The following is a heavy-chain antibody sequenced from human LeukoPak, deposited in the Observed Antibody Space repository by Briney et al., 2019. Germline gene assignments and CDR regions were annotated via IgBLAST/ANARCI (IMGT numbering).Heavy chain of an antibody. CDR1: GFTFSSYA. CDR3: AIDGGVCSSTSCYPYPFDY. Sequence: GGSLRLSCAASGFTFSSYAMHWVRQAPGKGLEWVAVISHDGSNKYYADSVKGRFTISRDNSKNTLYLQMNSLRAEDTAVYYCAIDGGVCSSTSCYPYPFDYWGQGTMVTVSS. V-gene: IGHV3-30-3*01. D-gene: IGHD2-2*01. J-gene: IGHJ4*02. CDR2: ISHDGSNK.